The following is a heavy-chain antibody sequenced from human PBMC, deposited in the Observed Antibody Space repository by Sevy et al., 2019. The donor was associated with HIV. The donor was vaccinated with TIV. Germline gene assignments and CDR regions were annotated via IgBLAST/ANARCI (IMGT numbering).Heavy chain of an antibody. D-gene: IGHD2-2*03. CDR1: GGSLSGYY. Sequence: SETLSLTCAVYGGSLSGYYWSWIRQPPGKGLEWIGEINHSGTTNYNPSLKSRFAISIDTSKNQFSLKLNSVTAADTAVYYSARVGIVVVPASYFDYWGQGTLVTVSS. CDR2: INHSGTT. V-gene: IGHV4-34*01. CDR3: ARVGIVVVPASYFDY. J-gene: IGHJ4*02.